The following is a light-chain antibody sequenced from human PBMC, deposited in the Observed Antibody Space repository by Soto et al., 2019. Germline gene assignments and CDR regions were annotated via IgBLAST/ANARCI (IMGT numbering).Light chain of an antibody. Sequence: EIVLTQSPGTLSLSPGERGTLSCRASQSISSNYLAWYQQKSGRAPRLLIYGASNRAIGIPDRFSGSGSGTDFTLTISRLEPEDFALYFCQQYDSSPWTFGQGTKVESK. CDR2: GAS. J-gene: IGKJ1*01. CDR1: QSISSNY. CDR3: QQYDSSPWT. V-gene: IGKV3-20*01.